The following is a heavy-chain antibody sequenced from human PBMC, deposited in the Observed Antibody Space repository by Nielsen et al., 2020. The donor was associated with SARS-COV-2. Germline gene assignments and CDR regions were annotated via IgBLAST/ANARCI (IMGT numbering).Heavy chain of an antibody. Sequence: GESLKISCAASGFSVSRYFMSWVRQAPGKGLEWLSIIYRSDNSYYAESVKGRFTISRDNSKNTLYLQMNSLSSDDTAVYYCASGSGDSIAFDIWGQGTMV. V-gene: IGHV3-53*01. D-gene: IGHD1-1*01. J-gene: IGHJ3*02. CDR2: IYRSDNS. CDR3: ASGSGDSIAFDI. CDR1: GFSVSRYF.